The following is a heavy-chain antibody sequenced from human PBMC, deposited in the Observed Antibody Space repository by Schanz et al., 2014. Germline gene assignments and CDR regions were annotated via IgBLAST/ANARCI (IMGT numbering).Heavy chain of an antibody. Sequence: QVQLVESGGGVVQPGTSLRLSCAASGFTFRGHAMHWVRQAPGQGLEKVAVISTDETKTYYADSVKGRFTISRDNSKNTMYLQMNTLRADDTAVYYCARDQANYDWGGFGYWGQGTLVTVSS. CDR2: ISTDETKT. CDR1: GFTFRGHA. CDR3: ARDQANYDWGGFGY. V-gene: IGHV3-30*04. J-gene: IGHJ4*02. D-gene: IGHD3-10*01.